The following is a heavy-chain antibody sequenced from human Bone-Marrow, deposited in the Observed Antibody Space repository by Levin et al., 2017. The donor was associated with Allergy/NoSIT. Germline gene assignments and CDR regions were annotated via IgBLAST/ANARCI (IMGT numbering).Heavy chain of an antibody. CDR3: AKDRGSSTAIPFDF. CDR1: GFTFSSHA. Sequence: PSETLSLTCAASGFTFSSHAMSWVRQAPGKGLEWVSTISGSGTNSYSADSVKGRFTISRDNSNNMVYLHMNSLRVEDTAIFYCAKDRGSSTAIPFDFWGQGTLVTVSS. J-gene: IGHJ4*02. CDR2: ISGSGTNS. V-gene: IGHV3-23*01. D-gene: IGHD2-2*02.